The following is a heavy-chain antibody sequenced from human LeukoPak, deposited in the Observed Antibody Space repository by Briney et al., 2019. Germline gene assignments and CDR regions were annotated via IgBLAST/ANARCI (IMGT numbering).Heavy chain of an antibody. J-gene: IGHJ4*02. CDR2: YDPEDGET. CDR1: GYTLTELS. CDR3: ATDFGQQFGY. D-gene: IGHD6-13*01. V-gene: IGHV1-24*01. Sequence: GASVKVSCKASGYTLTELSMHWVRQAPGKGLEWMGGYDPEDGETIYAQKFQGRVTMTEDTSTDTAYMELSSLRSEDTAVYYCATDFGQQFGYWGQGTLVTVSS.